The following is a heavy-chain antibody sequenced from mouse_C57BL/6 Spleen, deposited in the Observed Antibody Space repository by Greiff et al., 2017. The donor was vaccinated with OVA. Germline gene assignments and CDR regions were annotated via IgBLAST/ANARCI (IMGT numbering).Heavy chain of an antibody. CDR1: GYTFTSYW. Sequence: VQLQQPGAELVKPGASVKLSCKASGYTFTSYWMHWVKQRPGQGLEWIGMIHPNSGSTNYNEKFKSKATLTVDKSSSTAYMQLSSLTSEDSAVYYCAHYGSSSGAYWGQGTLVTVSA. J-gene: IGHJ3*01. CDR2: IHPNSGST. D-gene: IGHD1-1*01. V-gene: IGHV1-64*01. CDR3: AHYGSSSGAY.